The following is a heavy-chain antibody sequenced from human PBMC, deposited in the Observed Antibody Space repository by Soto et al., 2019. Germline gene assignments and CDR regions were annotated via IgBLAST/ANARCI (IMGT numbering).Heavy chain of an antibody. CDR2: VYYSGST. CDR3: AARISIFGAVPF. D-gene: IGHD3-3*01. J-gene: IGHJ4*02. V-gene: IGHV4-61*01. Sequence: SETLSLTCNVSGGSVSRVSYYWSWIRQSPGKGLEWIGYVYYSGSTNYNPSLKSRVTISVEKSKNQFALKRRSLTAADTAVDYCAARISIFGAVPFWGQGTLVTVSS. CDR1: GGSVSRVSYY.